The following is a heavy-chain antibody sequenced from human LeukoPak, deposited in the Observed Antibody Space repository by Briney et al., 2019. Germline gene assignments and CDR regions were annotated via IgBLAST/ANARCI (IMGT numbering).Heavy chain of an antibody. CDR3: ASLSGYEAHTNFDY. CDR1: GGTFSSYA. CDR2: IIPIFGTA. V-gene: IGHV1-69*05. J-gene: IGHJ4*02. D-gene: IGHD3-3*01. Sequence: SVKVSCKASGGTFSSYAISWVRQAPGQGLEWMGGIIPIFGTANYAQKFQGRVTMTRGTSTSTVYMELSSLRSEDTAVYYCASLSGYEAHTNFDYWGQGTLVTVSS.